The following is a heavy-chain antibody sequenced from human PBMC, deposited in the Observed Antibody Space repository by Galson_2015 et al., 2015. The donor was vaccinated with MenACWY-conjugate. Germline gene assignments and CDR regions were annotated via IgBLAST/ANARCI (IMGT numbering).Heavy chain of an antibody. J-gene: IGHJ6*03. Sequence: SLRLSCAVSGFTFRQYAMSWVRQAPGTGLEWVAIISDSGAATHYIDSAKGRFTISRDNSKNTLYLQMSRLRAEDTALYYCAKEVYMDVWGKGTTVSVSS. CDR3: AKEVYMDV. CDR2: ISDSGAAT. CDR1: GFTFRQYA. V-gene: IGHV3-23*01.